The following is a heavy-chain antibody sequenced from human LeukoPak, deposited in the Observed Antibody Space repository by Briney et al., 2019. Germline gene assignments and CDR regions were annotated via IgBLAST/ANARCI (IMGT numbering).Heavy chain of an antibody. D-gene: IGHD6-13*01. CDR2: IYYSGST. CDR1: GGSISSSSYY. V-gene: IGHV4-39*01. J-gene: IGHJ4*02. Sequence: SETLSLTCTVSGGSISSSSYYWGWIRQPPGKGLEWIGSIYYSGSTYYNPPLKSRVTISVDTSKNQFSLKLSSVTAADTAVYYCASSHSSSLLDYWGQGTLVTVSS. CDR3: ASSHSSSLLDY.